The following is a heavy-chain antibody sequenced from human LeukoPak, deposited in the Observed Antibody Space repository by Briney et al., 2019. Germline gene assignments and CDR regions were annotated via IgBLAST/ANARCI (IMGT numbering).Heavy chain of an antibody. J-gene: IGHJ4*02. D-gene: IGHD5-12*01. V-gene: IGHV3-9*01. CDR3: AKSYIVATTPLDY. CDR2: ISWNSGSI. CDR1: GFTFDDYA. Sequence: GGSLRLSCAASGFTFDDYAMHWVRQAPGKGLEWVSGISWNSGSIGYADSVKGRFTISRDNAKNSLYLQMNSLRAEDTALYYCAKSYIVATTPLDYWGQGTLVTVSS.